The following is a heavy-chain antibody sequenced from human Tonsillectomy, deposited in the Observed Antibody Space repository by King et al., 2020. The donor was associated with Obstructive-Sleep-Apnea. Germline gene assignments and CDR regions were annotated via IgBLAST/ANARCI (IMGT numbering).Heavy chain of an antibody. CDR2: IYNSGSS. V-gene: IGHV4-59*08. J-gene: IGHJ6*02. CDR1: GGSISNYY. CDR3: ARHGGYLGTSYYYGMDV. D-gene: IGHD3-16*01. Sequence: VQLQESGPGLVKPSETLSLTCTVSGGSISNYYWSWIRQPPGKGLEWIGEIYNSGSSNYNPSLKSRVTISVDTSKNQLSLKLSSVTAADTAVYYCARHGGYLGTSYYYGMDVWGQGTTVTVSS.